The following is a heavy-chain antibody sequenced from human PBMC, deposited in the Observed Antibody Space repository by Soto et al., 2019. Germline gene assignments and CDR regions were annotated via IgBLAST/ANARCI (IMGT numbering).Heavy chain of an antibody. CDR2: IYSSGST. J-gene: IGHJ4*02. V-gene: IGHV4-39*01. Sequence: SETLSLTCTVSGDSISGTSFYWGWIRQPSGKGLEWIASIYSSGSTFYNLSLKSRLSLSVDTSKNQFSLRLQSVTAADTAVYYCVRHRSSREIPFDNWGQGALVTVSS. CDR3: VRHRSSREIPFDN. D-gene: IGHD2-21*01. CDR1: GDSISGTSFY.